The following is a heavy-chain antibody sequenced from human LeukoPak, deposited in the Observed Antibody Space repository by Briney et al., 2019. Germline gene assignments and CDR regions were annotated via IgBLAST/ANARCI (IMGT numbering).Heavy chain of an antibody. CDR2: ILYNGSNK. Sequence: GGSLRLSCAASGFAFNTYAMHWVRQAPGKGLEWVAVILYNGSNKYYADSVKGRFTISRDNSKNTLYLQMNSLRVEDTAVYYCARAGGYCSGGSCYRGYSWFDPWGQGTLVTVSS. V-gene: IGHV3-33*01. J-gene: IGHJ5*02. D-gene: IGHD2-15*01. CDR3: ARAGGYCSGGSCYRGYSWFDP. CDR1: GFAFNTYA.